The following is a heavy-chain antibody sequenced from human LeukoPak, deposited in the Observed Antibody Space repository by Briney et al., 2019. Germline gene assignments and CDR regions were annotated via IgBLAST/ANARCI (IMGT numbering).Heavy chain of an antibody. Sequence: SETLSLTCTVSGGSISSSTYYWGWIRQPPGKGLEWIGTIYYSGGTYYNPSLKSRVTISIDTSKNQFSLKLSSVTAADTAVYYCARRYGSGSYTRYHFDYWGQGTLVTVSS. CDR2: IYYSGGT. CDR3: ARRYGSGSYTRYHFDY. D-gene: IGHD3-10*01. CDR1: GGSISSSTYY. J-gene: IGHJ4*02. V-gene: IGHV4-39*01.